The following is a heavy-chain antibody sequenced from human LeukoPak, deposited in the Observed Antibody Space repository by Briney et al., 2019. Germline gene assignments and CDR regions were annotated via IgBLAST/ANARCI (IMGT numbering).Heavy chain of an antibody. CDR1: GGSISSGGYS. D-gene: IGHD3-22*01. V-gene: IGHV4-30-2*01. Sequence: SETLSPTCAVSGGSISSGGYSWSWIRQPPGKGLEWIGYIHHSGSTYYNPSLKSRVTISVDRSKNQFSLKLSSVTAADTAVYYCASSTSGYYYARPFDYWGQGTLVTVSS. J-gene: IGHJ4*02. CDR3: ASSTSGYYYARPFDY. CDR2: IHHSGST.